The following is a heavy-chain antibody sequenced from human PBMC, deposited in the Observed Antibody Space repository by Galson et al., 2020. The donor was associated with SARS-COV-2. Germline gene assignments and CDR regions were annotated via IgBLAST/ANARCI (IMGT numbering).Heavy chain of an antibody. CDR3: ARDITGASF. V-gene: IGHV3-21*01. J-gene: IGHJ4*02. Sequence: GGSLRLSCAASGFIFSDFMMHWVRQAPGKGLEWVSSISGSGSYIQYADSVRGRLTISRNNAKNSLFLQMNSLRGEDTAVYYCARDITGASFWGQGTLVTVSS. D-gene: IGHD3-10*01. CDR1: GFIFSDFM. CDR2: ISGSGSYI.